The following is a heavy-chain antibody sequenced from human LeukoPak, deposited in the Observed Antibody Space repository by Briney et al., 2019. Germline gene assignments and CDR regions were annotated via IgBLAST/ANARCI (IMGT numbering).Heavy chain of an antibody. CDR3: ARPLSGSSSWHGDAFDI. CDR1: GGSISSSTYY. CDR2: IYYSGST. Sequence: SETLSLTCTVSGGSISSSTYYWGWIRQPPGQGLEWIGSIYYSGSTYYNASLKSRVTISADTSKNQFSLKLSSVTAADTAVYYCARPLSGSSSWHGDAFDIWGQGTMVTVSS. V-gene: IGHV4-39*01. D-gene: IGHD6-13*01. J-gene: IGHJ3*02.